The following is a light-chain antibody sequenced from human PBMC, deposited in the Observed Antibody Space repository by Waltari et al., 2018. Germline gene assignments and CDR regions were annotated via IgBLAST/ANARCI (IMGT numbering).Light chain of an antibody. CDR2: VNRDGSH. CDR1: RGHSSNV. CDR3: QTGGHGTWV. Sequence: QLVLTQSPSASASLGASVKLTCTLSRGHSSNVVASLQQRPEKGPRYLMKVNRDGSHTKGDEIPDRFSGSSSGAERYLTISSLQSEDEADYFCQTGGHGTWVFGGGTKLTVL. J-gene: IGLJ3*02. V-gene: IGLV4-69*01.